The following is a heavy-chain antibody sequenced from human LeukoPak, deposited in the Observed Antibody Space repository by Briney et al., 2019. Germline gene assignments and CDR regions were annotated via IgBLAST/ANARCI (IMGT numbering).Heavy chain of an antibody. Sequence: GESLKISCKVSGNRITGYRIAWVRQMSGKGLEWMGIIYPTDSNTKYSPSFQGHVTISVAKSVNTAYLQWSSLKASDTAMYYCARQGHSSGWSFDSWGQGTQVTVSS. CDR3: ARQGHSSGWSFDS. CDR2: IYPTDSNT. D-gene: IGHD6-19*01. V-gene: IGHV5-51*01. J-gene: IGHJ4*02. CDR1: GNRITGYR.